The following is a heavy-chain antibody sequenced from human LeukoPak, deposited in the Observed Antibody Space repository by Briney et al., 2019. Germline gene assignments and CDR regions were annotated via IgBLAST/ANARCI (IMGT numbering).Heavy chain of an antibody. CDR1: GYTFTSYY. CDR3: ARDDVVVVVIDY. CDR2: INPSGGST. D-gene: IGHD2-15*01. V-gene: IGHV1-46*01. J-gene: IGHJ4*02. Sequence: GASVKVSCKASGYTFTSYYMHWVRQAPGQGLEWMGIINPSGGSTSYAQKFQGRVTMTRDTSTSTVYMELSSLRSEDSAVYYCARDDVVVVVIDYWGQGTLVTVSS.